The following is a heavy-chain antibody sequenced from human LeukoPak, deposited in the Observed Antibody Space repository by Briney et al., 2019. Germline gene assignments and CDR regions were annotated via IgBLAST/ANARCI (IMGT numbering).Heavy chain of an antibody. V-gene: IGHV1-2*02. D-gene: IGHD2-2*01. CDR1: GYTFTGCY. J-gene: IGHJ5*02. CDR2: INPNSGDT. Sequence: ASVKVSCKASGYTFTGCYIHWVRQAPGQGLEWMGWINPNSGDTHYAQKFQGRVTMTRDTSISTAYMDLNSLISDDTAVYYCARVQYQLLFEGNWFDPWGQGTLVTVSS. CDR3: ARVQYQLLFEGNWFDP.